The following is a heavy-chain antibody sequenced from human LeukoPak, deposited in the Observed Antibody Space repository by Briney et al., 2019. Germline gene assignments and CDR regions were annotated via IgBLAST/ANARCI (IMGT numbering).Heavy chain of an antibody. Sequence: SETLSLTCTVSGGSISSYYWSWIRQPPGKGLEWIGYIYYSGSNNYNPSLKSPVTISFDTSKNQFSLKLSSVTAADTAVYYCARGERYCSGGSCYSDPSDYWGQGTLVTVSS. D-gene: IGHD2-15*01. J-gene: IGHJ4*02. CDR1: GGSISSYY. V-gene: IGHV4-59*01. CDR2: IYYSGSN. CDR3: ARGERYCSGGSCYSDPSDY.